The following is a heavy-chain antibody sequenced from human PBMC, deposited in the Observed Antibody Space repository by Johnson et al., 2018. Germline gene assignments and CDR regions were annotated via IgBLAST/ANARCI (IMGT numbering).Heavy chain of an antibody. CDR1: GGSFSGYY. J-gene: IGHJ6*02. V-gene: IGHV4-34*01. CDR3: ARGRISGDYGYYYGMDV. CDR2: VNHSGST. Sequence: QVQLRQWGAGLLKPSETLSLTCAVYGGSFSGYYWSWIRQPPGKGLEWSGEVNHSGSTNYNTSLKSRVTISVDTSKNQFSLTLSSVPAADTAVYYCARGRISGDYGYYYGMDVWGQGTTVTVSS. D-gene: IGHD4-17*01.